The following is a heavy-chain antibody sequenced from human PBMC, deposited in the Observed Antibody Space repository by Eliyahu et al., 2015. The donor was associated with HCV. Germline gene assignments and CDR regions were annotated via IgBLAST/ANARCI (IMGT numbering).Heavy chain of an antibody. CDR2: ISWDGGST. CDR1: GFTFDDYT. CDR3: AKELYGDYDGYYGMDV. Sequence: EVQLVESGGVVVQPGGSLRLSCAASGFTFDDYTMHWVRQAPGKGLEWVSLISWDGGSTYYADSVKGRFTISRDNSKNSLYLQMNSLRTEDTALYYCAKELYGDYDGYYGMDVWGKGTTVTVSS. V-gene: IGHV3-43*01. J-gene: IGHJ6*04. D-gene: IGHD4-17*01.